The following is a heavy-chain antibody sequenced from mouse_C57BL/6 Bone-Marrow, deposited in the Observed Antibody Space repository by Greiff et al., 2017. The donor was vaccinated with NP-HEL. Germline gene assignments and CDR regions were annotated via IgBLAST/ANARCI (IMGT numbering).Heavy chain of an antibody. CDR3: AREESYYDYFYWYFDV. CDR2: INPGSGGT. V-gene: IGHV1-54*01. Sequence: VQLQESGAELVRPGTSVKVSCKASGYAFTNYLIEWVKQRPGQGLEWIGVINPGSGGTNYNEKFKGKATLTADKSSSTAYMQLSSLTSEDSAVYFCAREESYYDYFYWYFDVWGTGTTVTVSS. CDR1: GYAFTNYL. J-gene: IGHJ1*03. D-gene: IGHD2-4*01.